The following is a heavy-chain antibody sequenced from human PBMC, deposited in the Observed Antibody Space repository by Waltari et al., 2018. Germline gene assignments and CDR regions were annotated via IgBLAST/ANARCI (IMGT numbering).Heavy chain of an antibody. D-gene: IGHD3-9*01. V-gene: IGHV3-21*06. CDR1: GFSLNDYT. J-gene: IGHJ5*02. CDR3: ARDKESFYDVLTASGWFDP. Sequence: EVRLVESGGGLVKPGGSLRLSCAGSGFSLNDYTMNWVRQAPGRGLEWVSSISSGSTYIYYADSVKGRFTISRDNAKNSLYLQMNSLRDEDTAVYFCARDKESFYDVLTASGWFDPWGQGTLDTVSS. CDR2: ISSGSTYI.